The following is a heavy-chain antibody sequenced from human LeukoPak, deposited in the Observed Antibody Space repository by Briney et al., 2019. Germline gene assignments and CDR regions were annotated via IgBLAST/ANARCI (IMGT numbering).Heavy chain of an antibody. Sequence: ASVKVSCKASGYTLTGYYMHWVRQAPGQGLEWMGWINPNSGGTNYAQKFQGRVTMTRDTSISTAYMELSRLRSDDTAVYYCARDIAVAGTWFAFDIWGQGTMVTVSS. CDR2: INPNSGGT. D-gene: IGHD6-19*01. J-gene: IGHJ3*02. CDR1: GYTLTGYY. CDR3: ARDIAVAGTWFAFDI. V-gene: IGHV1-2*02.